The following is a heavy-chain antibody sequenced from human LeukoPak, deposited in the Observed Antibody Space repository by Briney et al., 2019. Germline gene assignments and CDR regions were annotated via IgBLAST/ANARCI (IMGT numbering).Heavy chain of an antibody. V-gene: IGHV4-39*01. D-gene: IGHD6-19*01. CDR3: ARHRGGYSSGWYVRNTHYYYYYYMDV. CDR2: IYYSGST. CDR1: GGSISSSSYY. Sequence: SETLSLTCTVSGGSISSSSYYWGWIRQPPGKGLEWIGSIYYSGSTYYNPSLKSRVTISVDTSKNQFSLKLSSVTAADTAVYYCARHRGGYSSGWYVRNTHYYYYYYMDVWGKGTTVTISS. J-gene: IGHJ6*03.